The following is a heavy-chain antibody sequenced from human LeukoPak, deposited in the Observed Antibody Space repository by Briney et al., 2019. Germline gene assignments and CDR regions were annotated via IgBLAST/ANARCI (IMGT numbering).Heavy chain of an antibody. V-gene: IGHV4-59*05. CDR3: ARHYGP. D-gene: IGHD3-16*01. J-gene: IGHJ5*02. CDR1: GGSISSYY. CDR2: IYDSGST. Sequence: SETLSLTCTVSGGSISSYYWSWIRQPPGKGLEWIGSIYDSGSTYYNPSLKSRVTKSVDTSKNQFSLKLNSVTAADTAVYYCARHYGPWGQGTLVTVSS.